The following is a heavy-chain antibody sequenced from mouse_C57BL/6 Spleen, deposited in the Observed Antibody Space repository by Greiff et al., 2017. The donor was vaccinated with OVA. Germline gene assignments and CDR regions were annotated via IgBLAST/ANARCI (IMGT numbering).Heavy chain of an antibody. J-gene: IGHJ2*01. Sequence: VQLQQPGAELVMPGASVKLSCKASGYTFTSYWMHWVKQRPGQGLEWIGEIDPSDSYTNYNQKFKGKSTLTVDKSSSTAYMQLSSLTSEDSAVYYCARGGYGPYFDYWGQGTTLTVSS. CDR2: IDPSDSYT. CDR3: ARGGYGPYFDY. D-gene: IGHD1-1*01. CDR1: GYTFTSYW. V-gene: IGHV1-69*01.